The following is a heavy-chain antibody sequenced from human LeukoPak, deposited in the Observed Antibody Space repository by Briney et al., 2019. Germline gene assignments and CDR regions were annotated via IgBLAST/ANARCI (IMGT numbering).Heavy chain of an antibody. D-gene: IGHD3-9*01. Sequence: GGSLRLSCAASGFTFSTYWMHWVRQAPGKGLEWVANIKPDESEKYYVGSVKGRFTISRDNAKNSLYLQMNSLRAEDTAVYYCAKWGPYDILTGRINWGQGTLVAVSS. CDR1: GFTFSTYW. V-gene: IGHV3-7*03. CDR3: AKWGPYDILTGRIN. J-gene: IGHJ4*02. CDR2: IKPDESEK.